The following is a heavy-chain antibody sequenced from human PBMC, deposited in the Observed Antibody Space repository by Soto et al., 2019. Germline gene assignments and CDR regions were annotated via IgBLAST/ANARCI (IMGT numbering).Heavy chain of an antibody. V-gene: IGHV1-2*02. CDR3: ARASSYGHHDY. CDR2: INPNSGGT. D-gene: IGHD2-2*01. CDR1: GYTFTGYY. Sequence: QVQLVQSGAEVKKPGASVKVSCKAPGYTFTGYYMHWVRQAPGQGLEWMGWINPNSGGTSYAQKYQGRVTMTRDTSISTAYMELSRLRSDDTAVYYCARASSYGHHDYWGQGTLVTVSS. J-gene: IGHJ4*02.